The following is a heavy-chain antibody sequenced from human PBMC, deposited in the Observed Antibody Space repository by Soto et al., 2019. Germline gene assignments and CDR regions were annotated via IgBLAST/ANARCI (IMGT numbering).Heavy chain of an antibody. CDR3: ARLSGYCSGGSCPQGCCYYYGMDV. V-gene: IGHV5-51*01. Sequence: PGESLKISCKGSGDSFTSYWIGWVRQMPGKGLEWMGIIYPGDSDTRYSPSFQGQVTISADKSISTAYLQWSSLKASDTAMYYCARLSGYCSGGSCPQGCCYYYGMDVWGQGTTVTVSS. CDR2: IYPGDSDT. CDR1: GDSFTSYW. D-gene: IGHD2-15*01. J-gene: IGHJ6*02.